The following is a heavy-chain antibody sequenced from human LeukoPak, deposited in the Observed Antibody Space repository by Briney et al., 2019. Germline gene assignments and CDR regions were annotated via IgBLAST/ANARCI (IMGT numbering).Heavy chain of an antibody. J-gene: IGHJ4*02. CDR2: TNSDGSTT. D-gene: IGHD4-17*01. V-gene: IGHV3-74*01. CDR3: ARGGSGAYFDY. CDR1: GFTFGSSL. Sequence: GGSLRLSCAASGFTFGSSLMFWFRQAPGKGLVWVSRTNSDGSTTSYADSVKGRFTISRDNAKNTLYLQMNSLRAEDTAVYYCARGGSGAYFDYWGQGTLVTVSS.